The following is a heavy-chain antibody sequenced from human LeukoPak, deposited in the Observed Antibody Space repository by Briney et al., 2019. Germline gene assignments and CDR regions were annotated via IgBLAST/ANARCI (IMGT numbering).Heavy chain of an antibody. CDR1: GGSFRGYY. V-gene: IGHV4-34*01. Sequence: SETLSLTCAVYGGSFRGYYWSWIRQPPGKGLEWIGEINHSGSTNYNPSLKSRVTISVDTSKNQFSLKLSSVTAADTAVYYCARARRYSSSWYPVSEPWRFDYWGQGTLVTVSS. J-gene: IGHJ4*02. CDR2: INHSGST. D-gene: IGHD6-13*01. CDR3: ARARRYSSSWYPVSEPWRFDY.